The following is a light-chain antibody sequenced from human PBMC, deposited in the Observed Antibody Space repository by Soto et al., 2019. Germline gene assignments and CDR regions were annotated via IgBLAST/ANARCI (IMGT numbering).Light chain of an antibody. CDR1: SXGSKS. Sequence: SYELTQPPSVSVAPGQTARITCEGDSXGSKSVHWYQQRPGQAPVLVVYDDSGRPSGIPERFSGSNSGNTASLTLSRVEAGDEADYYCQVWIGTSDHPGVFGPGT. CDR3: QVWIGTSDHPGV. CDR2: DDS. V-gene: IGLV3-21*02. J-gene: IGLJ1*01.